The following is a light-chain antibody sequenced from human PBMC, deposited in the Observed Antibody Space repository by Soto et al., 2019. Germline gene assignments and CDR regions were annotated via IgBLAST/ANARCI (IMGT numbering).Light chain of an antibody. CDR1: ENVCTNS. Sequence: EVVLTQSPGTLSVSPGEGATLSCRASENVCTNSLAWYQQKPGKPPRLLIYRTPTRASAVPDRFSGSGSGADFTLTITGLQSEDFAVYYCQHYGNWPLTFGAGTRVEMK. CDR3: QHYGNWPLT. J-gene: IGKJ4*01. V-gene: IGKV3-20*01. CDR2: RTP.